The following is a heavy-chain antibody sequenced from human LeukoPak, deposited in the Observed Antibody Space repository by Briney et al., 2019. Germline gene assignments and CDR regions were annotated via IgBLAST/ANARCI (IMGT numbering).Heavy chain of an antibody. D-gene: IGHD3-3*01. Sequence: GGSLRLSCAASGFTFSSYSMNWVRQAPGKGLEWVSYISSSSSTIYYADSVKGRFTISRDNAKNSLYLQMNSLRAEDTAVYYCARWGSAYDFWSGYYGESYYYMDVWGKGTTVTVSS. V-gene: IGHV3-48*01. J-gene: IGHJ6*03. CDR1: GFTFSSYS. CDR3: ARWGSAYDFWSGYYGESYYYMDV. CDR2: ISSSSSTI.